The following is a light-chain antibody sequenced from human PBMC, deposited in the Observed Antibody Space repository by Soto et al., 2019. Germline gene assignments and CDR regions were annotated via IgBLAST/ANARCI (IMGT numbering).Light chain of an antibody. J-gene: IGKJ1*01. CDR2: AAS. CDR3: QQANSFPRT. Sequence: DIQMTQSPSSVSSSVGDRVTITCRASQAISTWLAWYQQKPGKAPKLLIYAASNLQTGVPSRFSGSGSGTDFTLTISSLQPEDFATYYCQQANSFPRTFGQGTKVEIK. CDR1: QAISTW. V-gene: IGKV1D-12*01.